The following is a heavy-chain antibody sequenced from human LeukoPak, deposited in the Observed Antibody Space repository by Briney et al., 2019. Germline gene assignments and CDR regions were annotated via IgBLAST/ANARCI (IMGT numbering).Heavy chain of an antibody. CDR3: ARTAWGGTYVWGSYRSGDAFDI. CDR2: IYYSGST. V-gene: IGHV4-39*07. Sequence: SETLSLTCTVSGGSISSGSYYWSWIRQPPGKGLEWIGSIYYSGSTYYNPSLKSRVTISVDTSKNQFSLKLSSVTAADTAVYYCARTAWGGTYVWGSYRSGDAFDIWGQGTMVTVSS. D-gene: IGHD3-16*02. CDR1: GGSISSGSYY. J-gene: IGHJ3*02.